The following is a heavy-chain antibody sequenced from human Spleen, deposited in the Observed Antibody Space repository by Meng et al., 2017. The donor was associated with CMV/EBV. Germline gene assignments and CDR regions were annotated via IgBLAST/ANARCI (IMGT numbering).Heavy chain of an antibody. J-gene: IGHJ6*02. CDR3: ARVLGHRDTLYYYYYGMDV. CDR2: INPNSGGT. V-gene: IGHV1-2*02. Sequence: ASVKVSCTASGYTFTGYYMHWVRQAPGQGLEWMGWINPNSGGTNYAQKFQGRVTMTRDTSISTAYMELSRLRSDDTAVYYCARVLGHRDTLYYYYYGMDVWGQGTTVTVSS. CDR1: GYTFTGYY.